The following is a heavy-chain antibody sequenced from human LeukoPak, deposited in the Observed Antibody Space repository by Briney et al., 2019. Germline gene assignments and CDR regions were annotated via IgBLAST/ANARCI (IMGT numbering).Heavy chain of an antibody. V-gene: IGHV3-7*01. D-gene: IGHD4-11*01. CDR2: IKQDGSEK. CDR1: RFTFSSYW. CDR3: ARVQSNFDY. J-gene: IGHJ4*02. Sequence: GGSLRLSCAPSRFTFSSYWMSWVRQAPGKGLEWVANIKQDGSEKYYVDSVKGRFTISRDNAKNSLYLQMNSLRAEDTAVYYCARVQSNFDYWGQGTLVTVSS.